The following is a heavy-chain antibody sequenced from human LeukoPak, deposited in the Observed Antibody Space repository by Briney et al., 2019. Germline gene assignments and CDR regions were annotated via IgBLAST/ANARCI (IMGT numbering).Heavy chain of an antibody. CDR1: GFPFSDYE. J-gene: IGHJ3*02. D-gene: IGHD2-15*01. CDR2: INSRGSHI. Sequence: GGSLRLSCVASGFPFSDYEMDWVRQAPGKGPEGISYINSRGSHIHYADSVKGRFTIYRDNDQNSLFLKMNILRVKVTAVYYCAREHCSGGRCYDSFEIWGQGTMVTVSS. CDR3: AREHCSGGRCYDSFEI. V-gene: IGHV3-48*03.